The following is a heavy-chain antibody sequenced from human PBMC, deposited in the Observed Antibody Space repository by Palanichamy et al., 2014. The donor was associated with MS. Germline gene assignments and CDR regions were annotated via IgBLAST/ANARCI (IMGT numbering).Heavy chain of an antibody. Sequence: QVQLVQSGAEVKKPGASVRVSCKASGYTFTGNYMHWVRQAPGQGLEWMGWINPSSGGTNYAQKFQGRVTMTRDTSTNTAYMEVRRLRSDDTAGVYYCARDPGGHIVGVPAAQNWFDPWGQGTLVTVSS. CDR1: GYTFTGNY. V-gene: IGHV1-2*02. J-gene: IGHJ5*02. D-gene: IGHD2-2*01. CDR2: INPSSGGT. CDR3: ARDPGGHIVGVPAAQNWFDP.